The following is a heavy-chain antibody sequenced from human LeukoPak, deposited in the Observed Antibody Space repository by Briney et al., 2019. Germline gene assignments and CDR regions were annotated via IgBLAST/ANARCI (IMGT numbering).Heavy chain of an antibody. Sequence: GGSLRLSCAASGFSFEDYGMSWVRQAPGMGLEWVSYINWNGGRTGYADSVKGRFTISRDNAKDSLYLQMNSLRAEDTAFYFCARTGTSVPDRFDPWGRGTLVTVSS. CDR3: ARTGTSVPDRFDP. CDR2: INWNGGRT. J-gene: IGHJ5*02. D-gene: IGHD1-1*01. V-gene: IGHV3-20*04. CDR1: GFSFEDYG.